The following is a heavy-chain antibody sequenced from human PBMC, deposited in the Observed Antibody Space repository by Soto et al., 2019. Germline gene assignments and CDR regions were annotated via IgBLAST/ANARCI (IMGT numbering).Heavy chain of an antibody. J-gene: IGHJ6*04. CDR3: VRAGLFCGGGSCFWSGMAV. Sequence: PGGSLRLSCAASGFTFSNFWMSWVRQAPGKGLEWVANIKQDGSEKYYVDSVKGRFTISRDNAKNSLYVQMNSLKAEDTAVYYLVRAGLFCGGGSCFWSGMAVWGKGTAVTVSS. D-gene: IGHD2-15*01. CDR1: GFTFSNFW. CDR2: IKQDGSEK. V-gene: IGHV3-7*05.